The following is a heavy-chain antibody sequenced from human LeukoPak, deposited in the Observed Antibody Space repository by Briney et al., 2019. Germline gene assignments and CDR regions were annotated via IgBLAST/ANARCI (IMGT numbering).Heavy chain of an antibody. V-gene: IGHV4-59*11. CDR3: ARGGPLWSAYYYYHMDV. Sequence: SETLSLTCTVSGGSISSHYWSWIRQPPGKGLEWIGYIYYSGSTNYNPSLKSRVTMSVDTSKNQFSLKLSSVTAADTAVYYCARGGPLWSAYYYYHMDVWGKGTTVTVSS. CDR1: GGSISSHY. D-gene: IGHD3-10*01. CDR2: IYYSGST. J-gene: IGHJ6*03.